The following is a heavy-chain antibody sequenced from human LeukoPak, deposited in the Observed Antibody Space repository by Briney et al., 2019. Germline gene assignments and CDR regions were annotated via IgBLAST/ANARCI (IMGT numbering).Heavy chain of an antibody. CDR3: ARESPALRESDAFGI. V-gene: IGHV3-48*01. D-gene: IGHD2-2*01. CDR1: GFTFSNYI. Sequence: GGSLRLSCAASGFTFSNYIMNWVRQAPGKRPEWLSYISGSSSTIYYADSVKGRFTISRDNAKNSLYLQMNSLRVEDTAVYYCARESPALRESDAFGIWGQGTMVTVSS. CDR2: ISGSSSTI. J-gene: IGHJ3*02.